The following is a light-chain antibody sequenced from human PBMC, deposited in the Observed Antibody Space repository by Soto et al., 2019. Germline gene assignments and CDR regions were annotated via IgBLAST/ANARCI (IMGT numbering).Light chain of an antibody. V-gene: IGKV3-20*01. CDR3: QQSGSSYT. CDR1: QSVSSSY. Sequence: EIVLPQSPGTLSLSPGERATLSCRASQSVSSSYLAWYQQKPGQAPRLLIYGASSRATGIPDRFSGSGSGADFTLTISRLEPEDFALYYCQQSGSSYTFGQGTKLELK. CDR2: GAS. J-gene: IGKJ2*01.